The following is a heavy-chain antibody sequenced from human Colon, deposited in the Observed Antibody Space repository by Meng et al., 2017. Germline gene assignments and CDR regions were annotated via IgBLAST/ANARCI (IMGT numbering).Heavy chain of an antibody. CDR2: ISSSGSNI. Sequence: GGSLRLSCAASGFTFSSYEMNWVRQAPGKGLEWVSYISSSGSNIYYADSVKGRFTISRDNAKNSLYLQMSSLRAEDTAVYYCARDLSGWNDAFDIWGQGTMVTVSS. CDR1: GFTFSSYE. J-gene: IGHJ3*02. CDR3: ARDLSGWNDAFDI. V-gene: IGHV3-48*03. D-gene: IGHD6-25*01.